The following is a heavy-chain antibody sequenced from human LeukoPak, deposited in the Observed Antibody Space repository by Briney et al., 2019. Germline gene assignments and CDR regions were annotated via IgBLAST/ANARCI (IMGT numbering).Heavy chain of an antibody. D-gene: IGHD2-2*03. Sequence: SETLSLTCTVSGGSIGSGDYYWSWIRRPPGKGLEWIGYIYYSGSTYYNPSLKSRITISVNTSKSQFSLKLSSVTAADTAVYYCARGLFGYCSSTSCYRWFDPWGQGTLVTVSS. CDR3: ARGLFGYCSSTSCYRWFDP. CDR1: GGSIGSGDYY. CDR2: IYYSGST. V-gene: IGHV4-30-4*08. J-gene: IGHJ5*02.